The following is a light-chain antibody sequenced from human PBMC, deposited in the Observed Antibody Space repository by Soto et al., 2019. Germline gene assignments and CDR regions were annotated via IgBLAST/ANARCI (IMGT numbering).Light chain of an antibody. V-gene: IGKV1-39*01. CDR1: QPISSH. Sequence: DIQMTQSPSSLSASVGDRVTITCRASQPISSHLNWFQQKPGKAPRLLIYAASRLLGGVPLRFSASESGTDSTLTISSLQPEDFATYFCQKSYTIPWTFGLGTKVDIK. J-gene: IGKJ1*01. CDR2: AAS. CDR3: QKSYTIPWT.